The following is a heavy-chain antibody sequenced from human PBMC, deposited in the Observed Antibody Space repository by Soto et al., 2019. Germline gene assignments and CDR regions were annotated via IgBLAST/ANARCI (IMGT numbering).Heavy chain of an antibody. CDR2: IYYSGST. Sequence: SGTLSLTCTVSGGSISSYYWSWIRQPPGKGLEWIGYIYYSGSTNYNPSLKSRVTISVDTSKNQFSLKLSSVTAADTAVYYCARDSPPAKSYYYYYGMDVWGQGTTVTVSS. D-gene: IGHD6-25*01. J-gene: IGHJ6*02. CDR1: GGSISSYY. V-gene: IGHV4-59*01. CDR3: ARDSPPAKSYYYYYGMDV.